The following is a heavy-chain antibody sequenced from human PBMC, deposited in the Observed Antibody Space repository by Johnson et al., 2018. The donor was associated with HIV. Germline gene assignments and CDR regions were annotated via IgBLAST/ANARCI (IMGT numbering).Heavy chain of an antibody. V-gene: IGHV3-74*01. CDR1: GFTFNTYW. J-gene: IGHJ3*02. CDR2: INTAGGST. Sequence: VQLVESGGGLVQPGGSLRLSCAVSGFTFNTYWMHWVRQAPGKGLVWVARINTAGGSTSYVDSVKGRFTVSRDNAKNSLYLQMNSLRAEDTAVYYCATDVYPGPRYQLLHRGIWGHGTMITVSS. CDR3: ATDVYPGPRYQLLHRGI. D-gene: IGHD2-2*01.